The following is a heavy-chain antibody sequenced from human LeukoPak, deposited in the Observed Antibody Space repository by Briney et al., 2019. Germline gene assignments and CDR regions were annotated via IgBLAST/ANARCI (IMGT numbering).Heavy chain of an antibody. D-gene: IGHD5-18*01. CDR2: MNPNSGNT. V-gene: IGHV1-8*01. J-gene: IGHJ5*02. CDR1: GYTFTSYD. CDR3: ARSHSYGSDWFDP. Sequence: GASVKVSCKASGYTFTSYDINWVRQATRQGLEWMGSMNPNSGNTGYAQKFQGRVTMTRNTSISTAYMELSSLRSEDTAVYYCARSHSYGSDWFDPWGQGTLVTVSS.